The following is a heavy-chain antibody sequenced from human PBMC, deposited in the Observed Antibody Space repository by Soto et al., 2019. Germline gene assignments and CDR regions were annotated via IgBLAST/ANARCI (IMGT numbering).Heavy chain of an antibody. V-gene: IGHV1-2*04. Sequence: QVQLVQSGAEVKKPGASVKVSCKASGYTFTGYYMHWVRQAPGQGLEWMGWINPNSGGTNYAQKFQGWVTMTRDTSISTAYMELSRLRSDDTAVYYCARDTGYCSSTSCLGGMDVWGQGTTVTVSS. D-gene: IGHD2-2*03. CDR3: ARDTGYCSSTSCLGGMDV. CDR1: GYTFTGYY. CDR2: INPNSGGT. J-gene: IGHJ6*02.